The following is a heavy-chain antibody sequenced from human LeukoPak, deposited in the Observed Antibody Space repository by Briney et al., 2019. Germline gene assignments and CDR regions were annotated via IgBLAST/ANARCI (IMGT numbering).Heavy chain of an antibody. CDR2: IYYSGST. J-gene: IGHJ3*02. CDR1: GGSISSYY. D-gene: IGHD6-13*01. Sequence: SETLSLTCTVSGGSISSYYWSWVRQPPGKGLEGIGYIYYSGSTNYNPSLKNRVTLSVDTSKNQFSLKLSSVTAADTAVYYCARDLATAATADRAFDIWGPGTMVTVSS. V-gene: IGHV4-59*01. CDR3: ARDLATAATADRAFDI.